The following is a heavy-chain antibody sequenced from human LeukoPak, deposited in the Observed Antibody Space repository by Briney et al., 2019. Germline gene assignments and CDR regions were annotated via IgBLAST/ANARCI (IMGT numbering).Heavy chain of an antibody. D-gene: IGHD1-14*01. Sequence: SETLSLTCTVSGGSLNSGYYYWSWIRQHPGKGLEGIGYIYYSGSTYYNPSLKSRVTISVDTSKNQFSLKLSSVTAADTAVYYCARESPQAELFPDYWGQGTLVTVSS. V-gene: IGHV4-31*03. CDR3: ARESPQAELFPDY. CDR1: GGSLNSGYYY. CDR2: IYYSGST. J-gene: IGHJ4*02.